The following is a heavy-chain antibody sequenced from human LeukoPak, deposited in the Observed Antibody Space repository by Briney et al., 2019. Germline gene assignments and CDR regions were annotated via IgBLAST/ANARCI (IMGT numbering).Heavy chain of an antibody. V-gene: IGHV1-69*06. J-gene: IGHJ3*02. CDR1: GYTFTSYD. D-gene: IGHD3-22*01. CDR3: ARPGYYDSSGYLGGSI. Sequence: GASVKVSCKASGYTFTSYDISWVRQAPGQGLEWMGGIIPIFGTANYAQKFQGRVTITADKSTSTAYMEMSRLRSEDTAAYYCARPGYYDSSGYLGGSIWGQGTMVTVSS. CDR2: IIPIFGTA.